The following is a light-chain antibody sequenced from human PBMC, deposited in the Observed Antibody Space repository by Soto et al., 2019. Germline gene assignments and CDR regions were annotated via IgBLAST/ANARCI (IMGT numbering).Light chain of an antibody. CDR3: QQYGTSPWT. V-gene: IGKV3-20*01. CDR2: SAS. CDR1: QSVSSY. J-gene: IGKJ1*01. Sequence: EIVLTQSPGTLSLSPGERATLSCRASQSVSSYLAWYQQRPGQAPRLLIYSASSRATGIPDRFSGSGSGTDFTLTISRLEPEDCAMYYCQQYGTSPWTFGQGTKVEIK.